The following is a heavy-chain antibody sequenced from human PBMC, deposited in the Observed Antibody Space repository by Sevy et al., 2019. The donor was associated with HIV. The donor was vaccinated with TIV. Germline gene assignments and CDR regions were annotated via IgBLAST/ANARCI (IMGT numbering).Heavy chain of an antibody. D-gene: IGHD5-12*01. CDR3: AKGIGYSGYETDY. CDR1: GFTFSSYA. J-gene: IGHJ4*02. CDR2: ISGSGIST. V-gene: IGHV3-23*01. Sequence: GGSLRLSCAASGFTFSSYAMSWVRQAPGKGLEWVSAISGSGISTYYADSVKGRFTISRDNSKNTRYLQMNNLRAEETAVFYCAKGIGYSGYETDYWGQGTLVTVSS.